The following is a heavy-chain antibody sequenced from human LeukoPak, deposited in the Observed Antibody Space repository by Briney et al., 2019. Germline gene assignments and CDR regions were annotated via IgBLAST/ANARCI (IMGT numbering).Heavy chain of an antibody. Sequence: ASVKVSCKASGYTFTSYDINWVRQATGQGLEWMGWTNPNSGNTGYAQKFQGRVTMTRNTSISTAYMELSSLRSEDTAVYYCARLVLSSWYSGWPGYYGMDVWGQGTTVTVSS. CDR3: ARLVLSSWYSGWPGYYGMDV. D-gene: IGHD6-13*01. V-gene: IGHV1-8*01. CDR2: TNPNSGNT. CDR1: GYTFTSYD. J-gene: IGHJ6*02.